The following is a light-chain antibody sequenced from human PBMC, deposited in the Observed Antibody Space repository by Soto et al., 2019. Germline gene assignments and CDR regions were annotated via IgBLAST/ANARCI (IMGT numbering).Light chain of an antibody. V-gene: IGKV3-15*01. CDR3: QQYNDWPLT. Sequence: EKVMTQSPATLSVSPGERATISCRASQSVNSNLAWYQQKPGQAPRLLIYGASTRATGIPARSSGSASGTEFTLTISSLQSEDFAVYYCQQYNDWPLTFGGGTKVDIK. CDR2: GAS. CDR1: QSVNSN. J-gene: IGKJ4*01.